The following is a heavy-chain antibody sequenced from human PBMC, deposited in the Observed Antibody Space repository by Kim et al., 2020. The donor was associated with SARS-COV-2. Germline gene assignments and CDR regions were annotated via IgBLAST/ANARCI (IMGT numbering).Heavy chain of an antibody. CDR2: T. CDR3: ARESPSDAFDI. Sequence: TYYADSVKGRFTISRHNSKNTLYLQMNSLRAEDTAVYYCARESPSDAFDIWGQGTMVTVSS. J-gene: IGHJ3*02. V-gene: IGHV3-53*04.